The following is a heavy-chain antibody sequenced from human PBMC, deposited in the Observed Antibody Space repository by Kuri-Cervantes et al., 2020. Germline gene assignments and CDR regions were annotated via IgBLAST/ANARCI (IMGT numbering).Heavy chain of an antibody. V-gene: IGHV4-61*01. D-gene: IGHD3-22*01. CDR2: IYYSGST. Sequence: GSLRLSCTVSGGSVSSGSYYWSWIRQPPGKGLEWIGYIYYSGSTNYNPSLKSRVTISVDTSKNQFSLKLSSVTAADTAVYYCARQHPYYYDSSGYYRGDWFDPWGQGTLVTVSS. J-gene: IGHJ5*02. CDR3: ARQHPYYYDSSGYYRGDWFDP. CDR1: GGSVSSGSYY.